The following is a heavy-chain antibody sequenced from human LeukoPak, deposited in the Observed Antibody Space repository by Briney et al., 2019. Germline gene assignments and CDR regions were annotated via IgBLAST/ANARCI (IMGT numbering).Heavy chain of an antibody. CDR3: ARPYYYDSSGYYSGFDY. CDR1: GGSISSYY. Sequence: SETLSLTCTVSGGSISSYYWNWIRQPPGKGLEWIGYIYKTGSTNYNPSLKSRVTISVDTSKNQFSLKLSSVTAADTAVYYCARPYYYDSSGYYSGFDYWGQGTLVTVSS. V-gene: IGHV4-59*12. J-gene: IGHJ4*02. D-gene: IGHD3-22*01. CDR2: IYKTGST.